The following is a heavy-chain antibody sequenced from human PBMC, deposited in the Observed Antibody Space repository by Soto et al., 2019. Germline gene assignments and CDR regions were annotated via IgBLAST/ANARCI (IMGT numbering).Heavy chain of an antibody. D-gene: IGHD2-2*01. V-gene: IGHV4-4*02. Sequence: QVQLQESGPGLVKPSGTLSLTCAVSSGSISSSNWWRWVRQPPGKGLEWIGEIYHSGSTNYKPSLKSRVTISVDKSKNQCSLKLSSVTAADTAVYYCARAGYCSSTSCYAGIGDYYYMDVWGKGTTVTVSS. CDR1: SGSISSSNW. J-gene: IGHJ6*03. CDR2: IYHSGST. CDR3: ARAGYCSSTSCYAGIGDYYYMDV.